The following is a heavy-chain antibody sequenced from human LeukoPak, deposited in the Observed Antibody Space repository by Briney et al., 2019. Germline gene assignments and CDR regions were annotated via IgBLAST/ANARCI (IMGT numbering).Heavy chain of an antibody. D-gene: IGHD6-19*01. V-gene: IGHV1-8*03. CDR1: GYTFTSYD. Sequence: ASVKVSCKASGYTFTSYDINWVRQATGQGLEWMGWMNPNSGNTGYAQKFQGRVTITRNTSISTAYMELSSLRSEDTAVYYCARGRSAYSSGWYRSTPTYYFDYWGQGTLVTVSS. CDR2: MNPNSGNT. J-gene: IGHJ4*02. CDR3: ARGRSAYSSGWYRSTPTYYFDY.